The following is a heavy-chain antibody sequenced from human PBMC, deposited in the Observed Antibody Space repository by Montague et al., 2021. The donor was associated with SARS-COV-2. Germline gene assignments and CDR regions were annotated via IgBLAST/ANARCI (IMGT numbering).Heavy chain of an antibody. V-gene: IGHV4-34*01. CDR1: GGSSTNYF. CDR3: ARGTGQQLVFSYVYYGMDI. CDR2: ITRTGNR. D-gene: IGHD5-24*01. J-gene: IGHJ6*02. Sequence: SETLSLTCAVYGGSSTNYFWTWIRQTPAKGLEWIGEITRTGNRDXNPSLKSRVILSVDKSKSRFSLKLTSVTAADTGVYYCARGTGQQLVFSYVYYGMDIWGQGTTVSVSS.